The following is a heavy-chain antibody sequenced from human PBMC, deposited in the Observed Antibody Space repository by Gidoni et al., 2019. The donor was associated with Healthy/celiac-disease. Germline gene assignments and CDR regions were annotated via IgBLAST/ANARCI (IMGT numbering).Heavy chain of an antibody. V-gene: IGHV1-2*06. CDR2: INPNRCGT. D-gene: IGHD3-16*02. CDR3: ARAGGNKDYIWGSYRKGGMDV. J-gene: IGHJ6*02. Sequence: PGQGLAWMGRINPNRCGTNYAQKFQGRVTMTRDTSISTAYMELSRLRSDDTAVYYCARAGGNKDYIWGSYRKGGMDVWGQGTTVTVSS.